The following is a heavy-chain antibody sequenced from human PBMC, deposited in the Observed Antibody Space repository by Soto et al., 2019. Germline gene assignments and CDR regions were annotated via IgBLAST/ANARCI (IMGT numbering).Heavy chain of an antibody. V-gene: IGHV4-34*01. D-gene: IGHD2-15*01. CDR1: GGSFSGYY. Sequence: QVQLQQWGAGLLKPSETLSLTCAVYGGSFSGYYWSWIRQPPGKGLEWIGEINHSGSTNYNPSLKSRVTISVDTSKNQFSLKLSSVTAADTAVYDCARGLGRGYCSGGSCFFDYWGQGTLVTVSS. CDR2: INHSGST. J-gene: IGHJ4*02. CDR3: ARGLGRGYCSGGSCFFDY.